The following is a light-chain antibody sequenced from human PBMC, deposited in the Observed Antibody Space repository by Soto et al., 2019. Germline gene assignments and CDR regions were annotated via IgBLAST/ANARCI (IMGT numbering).Light chain of an antibody. CDR3: SSYTSSSTLV. J-gene: IGLJ2*01. V-gene: IGLV2-14*02. CDR1: SSDVGAYNL. CDR2: EGT. Sequence: QSALTQPASVSGSPGQSITVSCTGTSSDVGAYNLVSWYQQYPGKAPRLIIYEGTKRPSGISHRFSGSKSDNTASLTISGLQAEDEADYYCSSYTSSSTLVFGGGTQLTVL.